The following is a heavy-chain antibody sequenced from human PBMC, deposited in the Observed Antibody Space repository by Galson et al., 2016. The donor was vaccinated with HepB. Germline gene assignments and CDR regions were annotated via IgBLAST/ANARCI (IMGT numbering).Heavy chain of an antibody. CDR2: ISYDGSDK. Sequence: SLRLSCAASGFTLSSSGMHWVRQAPGKGLEWVAVISYDGSDKYYGNSVKGRFTISRDNSKNTLYLQMNSLRAEDTAVYYCVKDYCGGGSCFPTDSWGQGTLVTVSS. J-gene: IGHJ4*02. V-gene: IGHV3-30*18. CDR3: VKDYCGGGSCFPTDS. CDR1: GFTLSSSG. D-gene: IGHD2-15*01.